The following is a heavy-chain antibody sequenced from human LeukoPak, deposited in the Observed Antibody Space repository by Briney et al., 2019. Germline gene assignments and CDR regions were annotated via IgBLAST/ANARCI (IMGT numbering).Heavy chain of an antibody. CDR2: VSGSGIST. Sequence: GGSLRLSCAAAGFTFSDYGMNWVRQAPGKGLEWVSGVSGSGISTYYADSVKGRFTISRDNSKNTLYLQMNSLRAEDTAVYYCAKAGAVVVVAAKYFDYWGQGTLVTVSS. CDR3: AKAGAVVVVAAKYFDY. D-gene: IGHD2-15*01. V-gene: IGHV3-23*01. J-gene: IGHJ4*02. CDR1: GFTFSDYG.